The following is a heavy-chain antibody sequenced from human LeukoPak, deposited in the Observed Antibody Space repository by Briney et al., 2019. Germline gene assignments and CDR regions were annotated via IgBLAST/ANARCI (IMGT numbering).Heavy chain of an antibody. CDR3: ATLYSSGWYEFDY. D-gene: IGHD6-19*01. V-gene: IGHV1-46*01. CDR1: GDTFTSYY. CDR2: INPSGGST. Sequence: ASVKVSCKASGDTFTSYYMHWVRQAPGQGLEWMGIINPSGGSTSYAQKFQGRVTMTRDTSTSTVYMELSSLRSEDTAVYYCATLYSSGWYEFDYWGQGTLVTVSS. J-gene: IGHJ4*02.